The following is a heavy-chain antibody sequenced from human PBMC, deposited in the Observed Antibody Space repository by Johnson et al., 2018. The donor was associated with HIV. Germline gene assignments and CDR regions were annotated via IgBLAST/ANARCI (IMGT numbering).Heavy chain of an antibody. CDR1: GFTFSSFA. Sequence: QVQLVESGGGVVQPGRSLRLSCAASGFTFSSFAMHWVRQAPGKGLEWVAVISSDVSTKYYADSVKGRFTISRDNAKNSLYLQMNSLRAEDTAVYYCARDFYYSFWTGYSRNDAFDIWGQGTMVTVSS. CDR2: ISSDVSTK. V-gene: IGHV3-30-3*01. CDR3: ARDFYYSFWTGYSRNDAFDI. J-gene: IGHJ3*02. D-gene: IGHD3/OR15-3a*01.